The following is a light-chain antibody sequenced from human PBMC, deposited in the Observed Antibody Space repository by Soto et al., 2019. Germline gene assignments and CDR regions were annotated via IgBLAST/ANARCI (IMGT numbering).Light chain of an antibody. CDR1: SSNIGSNY. V-gene: IGLV1-47*01. CDR2: RND. CDR3: VVWDDTHVV. Sequence: QSVLTQPPSASGTPGQRVTISCSGSSSNIGSNYVYWYQQVAGTAPKLLIYRNDQRPSGVPDRFSGSKSGTSASLAINGLRSEDEAEYYCVVWDDTHVVFGGGTKVTVL. J-gene: IGLJ2*01.